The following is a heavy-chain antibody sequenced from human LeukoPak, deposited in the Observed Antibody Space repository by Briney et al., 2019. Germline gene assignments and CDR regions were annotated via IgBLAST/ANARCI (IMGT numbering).Heavy chain of an antibody. CDR2: INPSGGST. Sequence: ASVKVSCKACGYTFTSYYMHWVRQAPGQGLEWMGIINPSGGSTSYAQKFQGRVTMTRDTSTSTVYMELSSLRSEDTAVYYCARVLPGDTAAIYYYGMDVWGQGTTVTVS. V-gene: IGHV1-46*01. J-gene: IGHJ6*02. CDR1: GYTFTSYY. D-gene: IGHD2-2*01. CDR3: ARVLPGDTAAIYYYGMDV.